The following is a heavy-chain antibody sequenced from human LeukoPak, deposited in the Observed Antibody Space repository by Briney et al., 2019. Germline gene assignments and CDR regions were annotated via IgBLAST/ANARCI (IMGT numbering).Heavy chain of an antibody. D-gene: IGHD5-18*01. CDR2: IYYSGST. V-gene: IGHV4-59*01. CDR3: ARTAYSYGYYYYYGMDV. Sequence: SETLSLTCTVSGGSISSYDWSWIRQPPGKGLEWIGYIYYSGSTNYNPSLKSRVTISVDTSKNQFSLKLSSVTAADTAVYYCARTAYSYGYYYYYGMDVWGQGTTVTVSS. J-gene: IGHJ6*02. CDR1: GGSISSYD.